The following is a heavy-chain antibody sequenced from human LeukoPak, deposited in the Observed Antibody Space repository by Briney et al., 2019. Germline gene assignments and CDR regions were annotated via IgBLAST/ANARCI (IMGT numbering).Heavy chain of an antibody. D-gene: IGHD3-3*01. CDR1: GGSISSGGSS. CDR2: IYHSGST. Sequence: SETLSLTCAVSGGSISSGGSSWSWIRQPPGKGLEWIGYIYHSGSTYYNPSLKSRVTISVDRSKNQFSLELSSVTAADTAVYYCASQLRFLENYWFDPWGQGTLVTVSS. J-gene: IGHJ5*02. CDR3: ASQLRFLENYWFDP. V-gene: IGHV4-30-2*01.